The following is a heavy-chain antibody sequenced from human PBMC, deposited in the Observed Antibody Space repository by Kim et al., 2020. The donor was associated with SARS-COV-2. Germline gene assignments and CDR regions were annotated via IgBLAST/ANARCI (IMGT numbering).Heavy chain of an antibody. CDR2: IYYSGST. J-gene: IGHJ5*01. CDR3: ARDPSYSRSWYTFDP. Sequence: SETLSLTCTVSGGSISSYYWSWIRQPPGKGLEWIGYIYYSGSTNYNPSLKSRVTISVDTSKNQFSLKLSSVTAADTAVYYCARDPSYSRSWYTFDPWGQGTLVTVSS. V-gene: IGHV4-59*01. CDR1: GGSISSYY. D-gene: IGHD6-13*01.